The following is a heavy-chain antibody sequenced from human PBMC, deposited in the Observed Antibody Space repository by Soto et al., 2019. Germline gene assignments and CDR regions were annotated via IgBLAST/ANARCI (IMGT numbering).Heavy chain of an antibody. CDR3: ARALDYDGDYYYYGMDV. CDR2: IYYSGST. D-gene: IGHD4-17*01. Sequence: PSETLSLTCTVSGGSISSYYWIWIRQPPGKGLEWIGYIYYSGSTNYNPSLKSRVTISVDTSKNQFSLKLSSVTAADTAVYYCARALDYDGDYYYYGMDVWGQGTTVTVSS. V-gene: IGHV4-59*01. J-gene: IGHJ6*02. CDR1: GGSISSYY.